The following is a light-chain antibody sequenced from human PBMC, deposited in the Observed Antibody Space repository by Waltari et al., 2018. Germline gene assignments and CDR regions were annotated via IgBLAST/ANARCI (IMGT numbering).Light chain of an antibody. CDR3: QQYCSSPLT. J-gene: IGKJ4*01. V-gene: IGKV4-1*01. CDR2: WAS. Sequence: DIQMTQSPSSLSASVGDRVTITCRASQSISNYLSWYQQKAGQPPKLLIYWASTREPGVPDQFSGSGSGTDFTLTISSLQAEDVAVYYCQQYCSSPLTFGGGTKVEIK. CDR1: QSISNY.